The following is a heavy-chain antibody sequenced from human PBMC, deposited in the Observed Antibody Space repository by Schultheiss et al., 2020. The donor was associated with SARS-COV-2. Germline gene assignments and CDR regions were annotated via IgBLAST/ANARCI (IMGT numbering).Heavy chain of an antibody. D-gene: IGHD3-9*01. J-gene: IGHJ6*02. CDR3: AREGITIDAYYYYGMDV. CDR2: IKQDGSEK. CDR1: GFTFSSYG. V-gene: IGHV3-7*01. Sequence: GGSLRLSCAASGFTFSSYGMHWVRQAPGKGLEWVANIKQDGSEKYYVDSVRGRFTISRDNAKNSLYLQMNSLRAEDTAVYYCAREGITIDAYYYYGMDVWGQGTTVTVSS.